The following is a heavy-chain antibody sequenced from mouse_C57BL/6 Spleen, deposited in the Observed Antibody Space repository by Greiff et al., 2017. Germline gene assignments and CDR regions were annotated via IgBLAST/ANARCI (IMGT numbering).Heavy chain of an antibody. D-gene: IGHD4-1*01. CDR2: IYPGDGDT. Sequence: QVQLKQSGPELVKPGASVKISCKASGYAFSSSWMNWVKQRPGKGLEWIGRIYPGDGDTNYNGKFKGKATLTADKSSSTAYMQLSSLTSEDSAVYFCARYWDYYAMDYWGQGTAVTVSS. CDR1: GYAFSSSW. V-gene: IGHV1-82*01. J-gene: IGHJ4*01. CDR3: ARYWDYYAMDY.